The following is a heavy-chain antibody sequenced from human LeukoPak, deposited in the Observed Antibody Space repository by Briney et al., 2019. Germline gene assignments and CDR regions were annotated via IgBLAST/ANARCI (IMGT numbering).Heavy chain of an antibody. D-gene: IGHD6-13*01. CDR1: GFTFNDYW. Sequence: GGSLILSCAASGFTFNDYWMHWVRQAPGKGPVWVSSMNSDGSTTTYADSVRGRFTISRDNAKNTLYLQMNSLRVEDTAVYYCARGSKYSSSWYVDYWGQGTLVTVSS. CDR2: MNSDGSTT. J-gene: IGHJ4*02. V-gene: IGHV3-74*01. CDR3: ARGSKYSSSWYVDY.